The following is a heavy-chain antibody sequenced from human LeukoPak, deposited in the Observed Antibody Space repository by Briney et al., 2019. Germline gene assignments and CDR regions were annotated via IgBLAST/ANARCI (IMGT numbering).Heavy chain of an antibody. Sequence: PSETLSLTCTVSGGSISSYYWSWIRQPAGKGLEWIGRIYSSGSTNYNPSLKSRVTMSVDTSRNQFSLNLTSVTAADTAVYYCGGTSPRYGGFDCWGQGTLVTVSS. CDR3: GGTSPRYGGFDC. J-gene: IGHJ4*02. V-gene: IGHV4-4*07. D-gene: IGHD4-17*01. CDR1: GGSISSYY. CDR2: IYSSGST.